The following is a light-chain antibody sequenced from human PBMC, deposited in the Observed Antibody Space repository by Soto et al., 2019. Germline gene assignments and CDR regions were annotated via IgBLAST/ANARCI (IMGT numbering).Light chain of an antibody. Sequence: DIQVTQSPSSVSASVGDRVTITCRASQDIRAWLAWYQQKPGQAPKLLIYAASFLQSGVPSRFNGSGSGTDFTLTISSLQPEDFATYYCQQANSSPLTFAGGTKVE. J-gene: IGKJ4*01. CDR3: QQANSSPLT. CDR1: QDIRAW. V-gene: IGKV1-12*01. CDR2: AAS.